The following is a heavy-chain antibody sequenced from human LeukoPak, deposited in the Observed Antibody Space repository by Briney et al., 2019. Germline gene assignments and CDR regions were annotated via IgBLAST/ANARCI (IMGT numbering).Heavy chain of an antibody. D-gene: IGHD3-22*01. V-gene: IGHV3-7*01. CDR3: ATRSATPMIAAGSEGAFDI. CDR2: IKQDGSEK. CDR1: GITFSNYW. Sequence: GGSLRLSCAASGITFSNYWMSWVRQAPGKGLEWVANIKQDGSEKYYVDSVKGRFTISRDNAKNSLYLQINSLRAEDTAVYYCATRSATPMIAAGSEGAFDIWGQGTMVTVSS. J-gene: IGHJ3*02.